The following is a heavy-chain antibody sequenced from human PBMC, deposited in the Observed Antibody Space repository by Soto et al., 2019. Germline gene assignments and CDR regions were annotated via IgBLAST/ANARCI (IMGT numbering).Heavy chain of an antibody. J-gene: IGHJ6*03. CDR3: AKDGIVVVPAAMNYYYYYYMDV. D-gene: IGHD2-2*01. V-gene: IGHV3-30*18. CDR2: ISYDGSNK. Sequence: GGSLRLSCAASGFTFSSYGMHWVRQAPGKGLEWVAVISYDGSNKYYADSVKGRFTISRDNSKNTLYLQMNSLRAEDTAVYYCAKDGIVVVPAAMNYYYYYYMDVWGKGTTVTVSS. CDR1: GFTFSSYG.